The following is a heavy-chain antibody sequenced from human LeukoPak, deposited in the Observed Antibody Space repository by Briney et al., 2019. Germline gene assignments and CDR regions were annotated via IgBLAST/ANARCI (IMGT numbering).Heavy chain of an antibody. Sequence: SETLSLTCTVSGGSISSYYWSWIRQPPGKGLEWIGYIYYSGSTNYNPSLKSRVTISVDTSKNQFSLKLSSVTAADTAVYYCARAQGYCSSTSCSPYYYYYGMDVWGQGTTVTVSS. CDR2: IYYSGST. V-gene: IGHV4-59*12. J-gene: IGHJ6*02. CDR1: GGSISSYY. CDR3: ARAQGYCSSTSCSPYYYYYGMDV. D-gene: IGHD2-2*01.